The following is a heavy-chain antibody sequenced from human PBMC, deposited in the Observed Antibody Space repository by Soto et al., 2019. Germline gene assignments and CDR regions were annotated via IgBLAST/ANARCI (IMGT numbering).Heavy chain of an antibody. J-gene: IGHJ6*02. Sequence: GESLKISCKGSGYNFTSYWIGWVRQMPGKGLEWMGIIYPGDSDTRYSPSFQGQVTISADKSISTAYLQWSSLKASDTAMYYCATNIGGLLPYYGMDVWGQGTTVTVSS. CDR2: IYPGDSDT. CDR3: ATNIGGLLPYYGMDV. V-gene: IGHV5-51*01. D-gene: IGHD2-15*01. CDR1: GYNFTSYW.